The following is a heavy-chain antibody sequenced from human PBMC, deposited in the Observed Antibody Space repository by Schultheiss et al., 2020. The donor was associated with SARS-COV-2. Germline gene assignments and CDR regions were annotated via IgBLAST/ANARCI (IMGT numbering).Heavy chain of an antibody. V-gene: IGHV1-69*13. CDR2: IIPIFGTA. CDR3: AKDLPYYYDSSGYYYYYYGMDV. Sequence: SVKVSCKASGYIFTSYYMHWVRQAPGQGLEWMGGIIPIFGTANYAQKFQGRVTITADESTSTAYMELSSLRAEDTAVYYCAKDLPYYYDSSGYYYYYYGMDVWGQGTTVTVSS. CDR1: GYIFTSYY. J-gene: IGHJ6*02. D-gene: IGHD3-22*01.